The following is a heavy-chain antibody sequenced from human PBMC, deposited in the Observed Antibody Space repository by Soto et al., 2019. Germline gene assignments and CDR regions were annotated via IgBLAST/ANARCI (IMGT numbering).Heavy chain of an antibody. D-gene: IGHD5-18*01. V-gene: IGHV1-69*06. J-gene: IGHJ4*02. Sequence: ASVKVSCKASGGTFSSYAISWVRQAPGQGLEWMGGIIPIFGTANYAQEFQGRVTITADKSTSTAYMELSSLRSEDTAVYYCARGGYSYGPAGDYFDYWGQGTLVTVSS. CDR3: ARGGYSYGPAGDYFDY. CDR1: GGTFSSYA. CDR2: IIPIFGTA.